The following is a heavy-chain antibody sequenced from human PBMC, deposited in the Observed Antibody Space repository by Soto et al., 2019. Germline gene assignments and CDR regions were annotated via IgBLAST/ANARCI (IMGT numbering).Heavy chain of an antibody. D-gene: IGHD1-26*01. V-gene: IGHV3-64*04. J-gene: IGHJ4*02. CDR3: AREDLVGATPYFDY. Sequence: GGSLRLSCSASGFTFSSYAMHWVRQAPGKGLEYVSAISSIGGSTYYADSVKGRFTISRDNSKNTLYLQMNSLRAEDTAVYYCAREDLVGATPYFDYWGQGTLVTVSS. CDR1: GFTFSSYA. CDR2: ISSIGGST.